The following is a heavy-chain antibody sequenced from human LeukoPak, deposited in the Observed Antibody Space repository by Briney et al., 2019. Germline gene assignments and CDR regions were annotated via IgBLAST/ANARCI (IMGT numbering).Heavy chain of an antibody. D-gene: IGHD4-11*01. V-gene: IGHV4-34*01. CDR1: GGSFSGYY. Sequence: SETLSLTCAVYGGSFSGYYWSWIRQPPGKGLEWIGEINHSGSTNYNPSLKSRVTISVDTSKNQFSLKLSSVTAADTAVYYCASGYTSKGIYFDYWGQGTLVTVSS. J-gene: IGHJ4*02. CDR3: ASGYTSKGIYFDY. CDR2: INHSGST.